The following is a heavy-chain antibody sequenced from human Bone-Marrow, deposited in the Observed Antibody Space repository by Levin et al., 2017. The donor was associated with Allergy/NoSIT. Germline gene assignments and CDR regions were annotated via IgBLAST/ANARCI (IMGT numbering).Heavy chain of an antibody. D-gene: IGHD2-15*01. Sequence: SGPTLVKPTETLTLTCTISGFSLSNTAMAVSWIRQPPGKALEWLGHIFSNGETSSSPFLRRRLTISKDTSKGQVVLTMINMDPLDTATYFCARMRLEYGLPSGHALFFDNWGQGALVTVSS. CDR1: GFSLSNTAMA. CDR2: IFSNGET. CDR3: ARMRLEYGLPSGHALFFDN. V-gene: IGHV2-26*03. J-gene: IGHJ4*02.